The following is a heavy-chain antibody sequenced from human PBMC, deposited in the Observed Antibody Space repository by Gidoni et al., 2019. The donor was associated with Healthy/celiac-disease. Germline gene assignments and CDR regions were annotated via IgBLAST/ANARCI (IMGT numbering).Heavy chain of an antibody. CDR1: GFTFGDYA. V-gene: IGHV3-49*04. Sequence: EVQLVESGGGLVQPGRSLRLSCTASGFTFGDYAMSWVRQAPGKGLEWVGFIRSKAYGGTTEYAASVKGRFIISRDDSKSIAYLQMNSLKTEDTAVYYCTWPATSGWYVSCFDYWGQGTLVTVSS. CDR3: TWPATSGWYVSCFDY. J-gene: IGHJ4*02. CDR2: IRSKAYGGTT. D-gene: IGHD6-19*01.